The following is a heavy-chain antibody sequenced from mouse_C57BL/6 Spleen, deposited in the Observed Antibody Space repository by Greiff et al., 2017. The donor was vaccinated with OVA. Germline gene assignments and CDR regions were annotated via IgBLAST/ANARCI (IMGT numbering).Heavy chain of an antibody. CDR3: TRDGYLFAY. D-gene: IGHD2-3*01. V-gene: IGHV5-9-1*02. CDR2: ISSGGDYI. J-gene: IGHJ3*01. CDR1: GFTFSSYA. Sequence: EVHLVESGEGLVKPGGSLKLSCAASGFTFSSYAMSWVRQTPEKRLEWVAYISSGGDYIYYADTVKGRFTISRNNARNTLYLQMSSLKSEDTAMYYCTRDGYLFAYWGQGTLVTVSA.